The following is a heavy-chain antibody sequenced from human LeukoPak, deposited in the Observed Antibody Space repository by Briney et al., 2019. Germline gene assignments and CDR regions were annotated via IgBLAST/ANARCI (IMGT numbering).Heavy chain of an antibody. J-gene: IGHJ6*02. D-gene: IGHD2-15*01. CDR1: GYTFTGYY. Sequence: ASMKVSCKASGYTFTGYYMHWVRQAPGQGLEWMGRINPNSGGTNYAQKFQGRVTMTRDTSISTAYMELSRLRSDDTAVYYCARVKGYCSGGSCYSAYYYYGMDVWGQGTTVTVSS. CDR2: INPNSGGT. CDR3: ARVKGYCSGGSCYSAYYYYGMDV. V-gene: IGHV1-2*06.